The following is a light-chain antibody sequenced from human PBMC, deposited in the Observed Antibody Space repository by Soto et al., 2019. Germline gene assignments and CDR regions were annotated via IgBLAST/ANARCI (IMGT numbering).Light chain of an antibody. CDR2: DVS. Sequence: QSLLTQPRPGSGAPGQSVSISSTGTSNGAGGYNYVSWYQQHPGKAPNVMLHDVSKRPSGVPDRFSGSKSGNTATLTISGLQAEDEADYYSCSYAGSYVYVCGTGRKVT. J-gene: IGLJ1*01. CDR1: SNGAGGYNY. CDR3: CSYAGSYVYV. V-gene: IGLV2-11*01.